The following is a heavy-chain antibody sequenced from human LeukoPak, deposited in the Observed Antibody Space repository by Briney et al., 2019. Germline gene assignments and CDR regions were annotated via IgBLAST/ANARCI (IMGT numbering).Heavy chain of an antibody. V-gene: IGHV1-8*03. CDR3: ARGRVGIYYYYMDV. CDR1: GYTFTGYY. Sequence: ASVKVSCKASGYTFTGYYMHWVRQAPEQGLEWMGWINPNSGNTGYAQKFQGRVTITRNTSISTAYMELSSLRSEDTAVYYCARGRVGIYYYYMDVWGKGTTVTVSS. J-gene: IGHJ6*03. CDR2: INPNSGNT.